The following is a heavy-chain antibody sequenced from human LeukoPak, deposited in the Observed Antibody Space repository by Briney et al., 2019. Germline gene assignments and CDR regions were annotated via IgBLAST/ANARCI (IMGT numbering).Heavy chain of an antibody. Sequence: GGSLRLSCAASGFTFSSYSMNWVRQAPGKGLEWVSFISGSSTYIYYADSVKGRFTISRDNARNSLYLQMNSLRAEDTAVYYCARTSARDYDFWSGYTNWLDPWGQGTLVTVSS. V-gene: IGHV3-21*01. CDR1: GFTFSSYS. J-gene: IGHJ5*02. CDR2: ISGSSTYI. CDR3: ARTSARDYDFWSGYTNWLDP. D-gene: IGHD3-3*01.